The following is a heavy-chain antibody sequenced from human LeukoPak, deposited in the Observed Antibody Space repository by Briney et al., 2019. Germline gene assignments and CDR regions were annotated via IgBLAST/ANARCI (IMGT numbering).Heavy chain of an antibody. CDR3: VRDSSSSSLAEP. V-gene: IGHV1-46*01. Sequence: ASVKVSCKASGYTFTSYYMHWVRQAPGQGLEWMGIINPSGGSATYAQKFQGRVTMTRDTSTSTVYMDLSSLRSEDTAVYYCVRDSSSSSLAEPWGQGTLVTVSS. CDR1: GYTFTSYY. D-gene: IGHD2-2*01. J-gene: IGHJ5*02. CDR2: INPSGGSA.